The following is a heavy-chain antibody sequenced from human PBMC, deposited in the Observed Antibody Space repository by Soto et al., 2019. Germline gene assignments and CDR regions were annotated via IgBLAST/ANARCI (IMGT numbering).Heavy chain of an antibody. CDR3: AHAYYYDTSASTFDY. CDR2: IYWNDDN. D-gene: IGHD3-22*01. CDR1: GFSLSTSGVG. J-gene: IGHJ4*02. V-gene: IGHV2-5*01. Sequence: QITLKESGPPLVKPTQTLTLTCTFSGFSLSTSGVGVGWIRQPPGEALEWLALIYWNDDNRYSPSLKSRLTITKDTSKNQVVLIMTNMDPVDTATYYCAHAYYYDTSASTFDYWGQGTLVTVSS.